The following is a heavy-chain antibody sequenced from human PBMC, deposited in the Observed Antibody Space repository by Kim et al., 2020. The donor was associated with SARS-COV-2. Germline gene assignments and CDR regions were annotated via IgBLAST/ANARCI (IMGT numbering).Heavy chain of an antibody. J-gene: IGHJ6*02. CDR3: ARVKTGLRFPYNDYYYGMDV. Sequence: GGSLRLSCAASGFTFSSYWMHWVRQGPGKGLVWVSRINSDGSSTNYADSVKGRFTISRDNAKNTLYLQMNSLRAEDTAVYYCARVKTGLRFPYNDYYYGMDVWGQGTTVTVSS. CDR2: INSDGSST. CDR1: GFTFSSYW. D-gene: IGHD3-3*01. V-gene: IGHV3-74*01.